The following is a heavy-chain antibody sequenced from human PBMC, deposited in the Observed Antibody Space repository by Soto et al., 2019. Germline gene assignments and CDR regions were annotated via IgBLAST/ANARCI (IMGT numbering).Heavy chain of an antibody. V-gene: IGHV1-69*13. J-gene: IGHJ4*02. CDR2: IIPIFGTA. Sequence: ASVKVSCKASGGTFSSYAISWVRQAPGQGLEWMGGIIPIFGTANYAQKFQGRVTITADESTSTAYMELSSLRSEDTAVYYCARDQYQEGVPDLAFDYWGQGTLVTSPQ. D-gene: IGHD1-1*01. CDR1: GGTFSSYA. CDR3: ARDQYQEGVPDLAFDY.